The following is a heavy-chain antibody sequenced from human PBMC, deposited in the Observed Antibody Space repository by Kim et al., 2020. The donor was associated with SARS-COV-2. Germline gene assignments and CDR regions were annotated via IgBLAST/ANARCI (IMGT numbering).Heavy chain of an antibody. CDR2: NK. CDR3: AGEGYSSDFDY. Sequence: NKYYADSVKGRFTISRENSMNTVYLQMNSLRAVDTAVYYCAGEGYSSDFDYWGQGTRVTVSS. J-gene: IGHJ4*02. D-gene: IGHD5-18*01. V-gene: IGHV3-30*01.